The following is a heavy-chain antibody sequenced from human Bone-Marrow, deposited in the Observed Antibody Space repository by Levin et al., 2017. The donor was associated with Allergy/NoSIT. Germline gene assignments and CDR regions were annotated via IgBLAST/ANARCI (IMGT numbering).Heavy chain of an antibody. V-gene: IGHV3-23*01. Sequence: PGGSLRLSCAASGFRFSDYGMSWVRQAPGKGLEWVSTIAGSGAATHYADSMKGRFTISRDNSRDTLFLQMNSLRADDTAIYYCARDVPPDTGSYSPLFDYWGQGILVTVSS. CDR1: GFRFSDYG. J-gene: IGHJ4*02. CDR2: IAGSGAAT. CDR3: ARDVPPDTGSYSPLFDY. D-gene: IGHD5-18*01.